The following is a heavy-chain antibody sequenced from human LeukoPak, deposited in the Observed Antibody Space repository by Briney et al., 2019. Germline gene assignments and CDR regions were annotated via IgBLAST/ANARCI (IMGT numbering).Heavy chain of an antibody. Sequence: ASVKVSCKASGYTFTSYYMHWVRQAPGQGLEWMGIINPSGGSTSYAQKFQGRVTMTRDTSTSTVYMELSSLRSEDTAVYYCARTSDTAMAPFSFDYWGQGTLVTVSS. CDR2: INPSGGST. V-gene: IGHV1-46*01. CDR1: GYTFTSYY. D-gene: IGHD5-18*01. J-gene: IGHJ4*02. CDR3: ARTSDTAMAPFSFDY.